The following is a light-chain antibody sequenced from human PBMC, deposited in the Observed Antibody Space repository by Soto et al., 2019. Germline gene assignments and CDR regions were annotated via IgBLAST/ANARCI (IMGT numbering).Light chain of an antibody. CDR1: QSVSSN. V-gene: IGKV3-20*01. CDR2: GAS. J-gene: IGKJ5*01. CDR3: QQYGSSPLIS. Sequence: EVEMTQSPATLSVSPGERAALSCRASQSVSSNLTWYQQKPGQAPRLLIFGASKRATGIPDRFSGSGSGRDFTLTISGLEPEDFAVYYCQQYGSSPLISFGQGTRLEIK.